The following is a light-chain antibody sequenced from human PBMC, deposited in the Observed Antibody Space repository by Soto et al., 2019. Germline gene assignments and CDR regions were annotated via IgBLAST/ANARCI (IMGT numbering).Light chain of an antibody. CDR2: AAS. V-gene: IGKV3-20*01. CDR3: QQYDGAPLT. CDR1: QTLSINS. J-gene: IGKJ3*01. Sequence: EIVLTQSPDTLSLSPGERATLFCRASQTLSINSLAWYQQKPGQAPRLLISAASTRDTGIPDRFTGSGSGTDFALTINRLEPEDFAVYYCQQYDGAPLTFGPGTKVDVK.